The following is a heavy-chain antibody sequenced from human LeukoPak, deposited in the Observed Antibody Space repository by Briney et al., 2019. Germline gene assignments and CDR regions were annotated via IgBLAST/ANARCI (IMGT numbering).Heavy chain of an antibody. D-gene: IGHD6-19*01. CDR3: AKAHQWLVNVFDH. J-gene: IGHJ4*02. V-gene: IGHV3-9*01. Sequence: PGGSLRLSCAPSGFKFDDYAMHWFRQAPGKGLEWVSGISWNTDRIGYVDSVKGRFTISRDDAKNSLYLQMNSLRDEDTALYYCAKAHQWLVNVFDHWGQGTLVTVSS. CDR1: GFKFDDYA. CDR2: ISWNTDRI.